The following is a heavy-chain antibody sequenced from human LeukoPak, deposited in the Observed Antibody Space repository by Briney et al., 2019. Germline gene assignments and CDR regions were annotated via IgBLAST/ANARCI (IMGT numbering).Heavy chain of an antibody. J-gene: IGHJ6*02. CDR1: GFTSSRYE. D-gene: IGHD3-10*01. CDR2: TARSGGDI. V-gene: IGHV3-48*03. CDR3: ARVDLWFGDRRGDPHYYYGMDV. Sequence: GGSLRLSCVVSGFTSSRYEMHWVRQAPGKGLEWVSYTARSGGDIHYAPSVRGRVTISSDTAKNSVLLQINNLSAEDTAVYYCARVDLWFGDRRGDPHYYYGMDVWGQGTTVTVSS.